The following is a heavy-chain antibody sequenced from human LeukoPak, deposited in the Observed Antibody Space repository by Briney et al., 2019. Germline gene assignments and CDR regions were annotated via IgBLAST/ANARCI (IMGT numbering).Heavy chain of an antibody. Sequence: GGSLRLSCAASGFTVSSNYMSWVRQAPGKGLEWVSVIYSGGSTYYADSVKGRFTISRDNSKNTLYPQMNSLRAEDTAVYYCARVEYYYGMDVWGQGTTVTVSS. J-gene: IGHJ6*02. V-gene: IGHV3-66*01. CDR2: IYSGGST. CDR3: ARVEYYYGMDV. CDR1: GFTVSSNY.